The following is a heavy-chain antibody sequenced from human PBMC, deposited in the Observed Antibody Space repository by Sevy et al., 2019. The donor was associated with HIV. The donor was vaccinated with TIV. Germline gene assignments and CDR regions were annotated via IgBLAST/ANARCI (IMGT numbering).Heavy chain of an antibody. CDR1: AGSISSGDYY. V-gene: IGHV4-30-4*01. CDR2: IYYSGSI. J-gene: IGHJ2*01. Sequence: SETLSLTCTVSAGSISSGDYYWNWIRQPPGKGLEWIAYIYYSGSIYYNPSLKSRVTISVDTSKNQFSLKLYSVTAADTAVYYCARDKKGRSEMITFGGVVTVTSYWYFDLWGRGTLVTVSS. CDR3: ARDKKGRSEMITFGGVVTVTSYWYFDL. D-gene: IGHD3-16*01.